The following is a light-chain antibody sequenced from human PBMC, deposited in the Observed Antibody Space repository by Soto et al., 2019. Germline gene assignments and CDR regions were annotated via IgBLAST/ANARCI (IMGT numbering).Light chain of an antibody. CDR3: QPYNSYSQA. V-gene: IGKV1-6*01. CDR1: QGIRND. Sequence: IEMAQWRCSLCAAGGDRDRMSGGACQGIRNDLGWYQQKPGKAPKLLIYAASSLQSGVPSRFSGTGSGTDFPLTISSLQPEAFATYYCQPYNSYSQAFGPGTQVDI. J-gene: IGKJ1*01. CDR2: AAS.